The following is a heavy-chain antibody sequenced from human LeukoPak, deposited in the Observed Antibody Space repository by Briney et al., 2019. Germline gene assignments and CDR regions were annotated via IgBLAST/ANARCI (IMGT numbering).Heavy chain of an antibody. D-gene: IGHD6-19*01. CDR2: ISSSSSYI. V-gene: IGHV3-21*01. CDR3: ARSGYSSGGFDY. CDR1: GFTFSSYS. Sequence: GGSLRLSCAASGFTFSSYSMNWVRQAPGKGLEWVSSISSSSSYIYYADSVKGRFTISRDNAKNSLYLQMNSLRAEDTAVYYCARSGYSSGGFDYWGQGTLVTVSS. J-gene: IGHJ4*02.